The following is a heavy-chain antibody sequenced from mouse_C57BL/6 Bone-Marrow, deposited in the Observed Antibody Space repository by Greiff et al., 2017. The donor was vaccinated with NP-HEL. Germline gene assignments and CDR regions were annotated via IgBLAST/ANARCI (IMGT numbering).Heavy chain of an antibody. CDR1: GYSITSGYY. D-gene: IGHD3-2*02. Sequence: EVQLVESGPGLVKPSQSLSLTCSVTGYSITSGYYWNWIRQFPGNKLEWMGYISYDGSNNYNPSLKNRISITRDTSKNQFFLKLNSVTTEDTATYYCARERLPYYYAMDYWGQGTSVTVSS. V-gene: IGHV3-6*01. CDR3: ARERLPYYYAMDY. J-gene: IGHJ4*01. CDR2: ISYDGSN.